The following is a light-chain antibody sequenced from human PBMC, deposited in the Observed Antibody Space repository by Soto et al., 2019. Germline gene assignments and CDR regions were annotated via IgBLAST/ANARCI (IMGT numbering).Light chain of an antibody. V-gene: IGLV2-8*01. CDR1: KNDIGVYDF. J-gene: IGLJ1*01. CDR2: EVV. Sequence: QSALTQSPSASGSPGQSVTISCTGTKNDIGVYDFVSWYQHHPGKAPRLIIYEVVQRPSGVPDRFSGSKSGNTASLTVSGLQAADEADYYCSSYTSSSTYVFGTGTKLTVL. CDR3: SSYTSSSTYV.